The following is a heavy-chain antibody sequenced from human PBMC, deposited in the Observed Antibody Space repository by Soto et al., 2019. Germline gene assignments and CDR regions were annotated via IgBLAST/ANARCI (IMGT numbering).Heavy chain of an antibody. V-gene: IGHV1-46*01. Sequence: ASVKVSCKASGYTFTNYYIHWLRQAPGQGLEWLGILRPRTGNTGYAQRFQGRVTMTRDTSTGTVYMELTSLKSDDSALYYCAKERSFYSGYDYWGPGTLVTVSS. CDR3: AKERSFYSGYDY. CDR2: LRPRTGNT. CDR1: GYTFTNYY. D-gene: IGHD5-12*01. J-gene: IGHJ4*02.